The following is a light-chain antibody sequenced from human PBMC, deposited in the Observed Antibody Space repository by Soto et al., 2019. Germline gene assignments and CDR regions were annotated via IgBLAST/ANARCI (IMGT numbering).Light chain of an antibody. Sequence: DIQMTQSPSTLSASVGDRVTITCRASQSINSWLAWYQQKPGKAPKLLIYDASNLESGVPSRFSSSGSGTEFTLTISSLQPDDFATYYCQQYNNYYTFGQGTKLEIK. CDR3: QQYNNYYT. J-gene: IGKJ2*01. CDR2: DAS. V-gene: IGKV1-5*01. CDR1: QSINSW.